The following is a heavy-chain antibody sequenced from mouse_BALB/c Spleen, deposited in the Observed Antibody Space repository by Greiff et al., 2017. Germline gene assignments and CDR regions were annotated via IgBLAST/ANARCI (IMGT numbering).Heavy chain of an antibody. CDR3: ARRTGDYDDYVDY. Sequence: VQLQQSGAELMKPGASVKISCKATGYTFSSYWIEWVKQRPGHGLEWIGEILPGSGSTNYNEKFKGKATFTADTSSNTAYMQLSSLTSEDSAVYYCARRTGDYDDYVDYWGQGTTLTVSS. CDR2: ILPGSGST. CDR1: GYTFSSYW. J-gene: IGHJ2*01. V-gene: IGHV1-9*01. D-gene: IGHD2-4*01.